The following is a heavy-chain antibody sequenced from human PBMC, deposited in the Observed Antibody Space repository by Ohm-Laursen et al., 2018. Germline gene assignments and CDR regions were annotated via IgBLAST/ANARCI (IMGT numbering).Heavy chain of an antibody. J-gene: IGHJ6*02. Sequence: VSVKVSCKASGYTFTSYYMHWVRQAPGQGLEWMGIINPSGGSTSYAQKFQGRVTMTRDTSTSTIYMELSSLRSEDTAVYYCALGINYYYGMDVWGQGTTVTVSS. V-gene: IGHV1-46*01. CDR1: GYTFTSYY. CDR3: ALGINYYYGMDV. CDR2: INPSGGST.